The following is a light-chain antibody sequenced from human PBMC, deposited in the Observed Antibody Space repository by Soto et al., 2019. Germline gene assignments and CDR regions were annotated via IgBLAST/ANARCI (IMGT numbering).Light chain of an antibody. CDR2: EVS. CDR3: SSYTSSSNYV. V-gene: IGLV2-14*01. J-gene: IGLJ1*01. Sequence: TQPASVSGSPGQSITISCTGTSSDVGGYNYVSWYQQHPGKAPKLMIYEVSNRPSGVSNRFSGSKSGNTASLTISGLQAEDEADYYCSSYTSSSNYVFGTGTKVTVL. CDR1: SSDVGGYNY.